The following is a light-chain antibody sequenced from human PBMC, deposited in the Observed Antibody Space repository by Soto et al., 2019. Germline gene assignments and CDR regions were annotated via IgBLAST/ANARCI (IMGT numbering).Light chain of an antibody. V-gene: IGKV4-1*01. J-gene: IGKJ4*01. CDR2: WAS. CDR1: QTLLSSSNNNNY. CDR3: LQFYSAPLT. Sequence: DIVMTQSPDSLAVSLGERATINCKSSQTLLSSSNNNNYLGWYQQKPRQPPKLLISWASTRQSGVPDRFSGSGSGTALTLTISSLQAEDVAVYYCLQFYSAPLTFGGGTKVEVK.